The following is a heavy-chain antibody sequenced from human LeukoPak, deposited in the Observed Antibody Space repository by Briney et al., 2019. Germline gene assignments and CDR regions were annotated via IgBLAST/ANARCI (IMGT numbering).Heavy chain of an antibody. Sequence: PGGSLRLSCAASGTYWMHWVRQAPGKGLVWVSHINSDGSWTGYADSVKGRFTISKDNAKNTVSLQMNNLRAEDTAVYYCVKGMEDYDILTGVLDVWGQGTTVTVSS. CDR2: INSDGSWT. V-gene: IGHV3-74*01. D-gene: IGHD3-9*01. J-gene: IGHJ6*02. CDR3: VKGMEDYDILTGVLDV. CDR1: GTYW.